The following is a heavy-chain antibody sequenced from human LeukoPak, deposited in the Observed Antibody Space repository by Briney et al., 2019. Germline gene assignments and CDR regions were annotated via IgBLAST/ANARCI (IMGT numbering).Heavy chain of an antibody. V-gene: IGHV1-2*02. J-gene: IGHJ1*01. CDR2: INPNSGGT. CDR3: ARSYYDSSGYPKSFQH. D-gene: IGHD3-22*01. CDR1: GYTFTGYY. Sequence: ASVKVSCKASGYTFTGYYMHWVRQAPGQGLEWMGWINPNSGGTNYAQKFQGRVTMTRDTSISTAYMELSRLRSDDTAVYYCARSYYDSSGYPKSFQHWGQGTLVTVSS.